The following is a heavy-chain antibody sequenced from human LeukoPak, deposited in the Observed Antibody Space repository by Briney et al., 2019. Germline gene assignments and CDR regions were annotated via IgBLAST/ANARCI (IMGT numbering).Heavy chain of an antibody. CDR2: IIPVLDMA. Sequence: SVKVSCKAAGGSLNNYAITWVRQAPGQRLEWMGRIIPVLDMAYYAQNFQGRVTITADKSTSTAYVELSSLTSEDTAICYCARGVMVRGSQAYFDYWGQGTLVTVSS. CDR1: GGSLNNYA. V-gene: IGHV1-69*04. D-gene: IGHD3-10*01. J-gene: IGHJ4*02. CDR3: ARGVMVRGSQAYFDY.